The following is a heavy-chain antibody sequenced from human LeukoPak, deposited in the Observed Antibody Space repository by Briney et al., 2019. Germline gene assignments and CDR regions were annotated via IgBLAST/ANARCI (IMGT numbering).Heavy chain of an antibody. CDR3: ARDQEQWLIRNGMDV. J-gene: IGHJ6*02. CDR1: GFTFSNAW. CDR2: IWYDGSNK. D-gene: IGHD6-19*01. Sequence: GGSLRLSCAASGFTFSNAWMNWVRQAPGKGLEWVAVIWYDGSNKYYADSVKGRFTISRDNSKNTLYLQMNSLRAEDTAVYYCARDQEQWLIRNGMDVWGQGTTVTVSS. V-gene: IGHV3-33*08.